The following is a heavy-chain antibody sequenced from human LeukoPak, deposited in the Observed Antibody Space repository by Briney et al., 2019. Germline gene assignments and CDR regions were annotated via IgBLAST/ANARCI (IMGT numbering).Heavy chain of an antibody. CDR1: GGSISSYY. V-gene: IGHV4-59*01. Sequence: SETLSLTCTVSGGSISSYYWSWIRQPPGKGLEWIGYIYYSGSTNYNPSLKSRVTISVDTSKNQFSLKLSSVTAADTAVYHCARRLGAGLEFDYWGQGTLVTVSS. CDR3: ARRLGAGLEFDY. J-gene: IGHJ4*02. CDR2: IYYSGST. D-gene: IGHD3-16*01.